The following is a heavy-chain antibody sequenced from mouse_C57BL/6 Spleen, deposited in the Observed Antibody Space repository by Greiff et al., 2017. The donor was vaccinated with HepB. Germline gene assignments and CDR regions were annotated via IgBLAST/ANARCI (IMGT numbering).Heavy chain of an antibody. J-gene: IGHJ2*01. V-gene: IGHV1-50*01. CDR3: AREGITTVVADY. Sequence: QVQLQQPGAELVKPGASVKLSCKASGYTFTSYWMQWVKQRPGQGLEWIGEIDPSDSYTNYNQKFKGKATLTVDTSSSTAYMQLSSLTSEDSAVYYCAREGITTVVADYWGQGTTLTVSS. CDR1: GYTFTSYW. CDR2: IDPSDSYT. D-gene: IGHD1-1*01.